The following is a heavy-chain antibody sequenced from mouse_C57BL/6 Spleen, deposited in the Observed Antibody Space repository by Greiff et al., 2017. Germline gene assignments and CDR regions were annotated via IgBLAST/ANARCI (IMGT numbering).Heavy chain of an antibody. Sequence: VQLQQPGAELVKPGASVKLSCKASGYTFTSYWMHWVKQRPGQGLEWIGMIHPNSGSTNYNEKFKSKATLTVAKSSSPAYMQLSSLTSEDSAVYYCARPPLYDGYYVYAMDYWGQGTSVTVSS. CDR2: IHPNSGST. J-gene: IGHJ4*01. V-gene: IGHV1-64*01. CDR1: GYTFTSYW. CDR3: ARPPLYDGYYVYAMDY. D-gene: IGHD2-3*01.